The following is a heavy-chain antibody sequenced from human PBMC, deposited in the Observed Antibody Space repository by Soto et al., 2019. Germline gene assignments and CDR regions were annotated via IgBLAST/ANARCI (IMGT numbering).Heavy chain of an antibody. CDR2: INPIFGTA. V-gene: IGHV1-69*01. CDR1: GGTFSSYA. J-gene: IGHJ3*02. CDR3: AKGEQKWNAFDI. Sequence: QVQLVQSGAEVKKPGSSVKVSCKASGGTFSSYAISWVRQAPGQELEWLGGINPIFGTANYAQKSQGRVTLTADDSTSTAYMELRSLRSEDKAVYYSAKGEQKWNAFDIWGRGTMVTVSS. D-gene: IGHD1-26*01.